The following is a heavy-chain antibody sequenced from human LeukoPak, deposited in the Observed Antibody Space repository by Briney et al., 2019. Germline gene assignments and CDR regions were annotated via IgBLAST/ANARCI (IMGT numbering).Heavy chain of an antibody. Sequence: GASVKVSCKASGYTFSSYGLSWVRQAPGQGLEWMGWISAYNGNTNYAQKLQGRVTMTTDTSTSTAYMELRSLRSEDTAVYYCVRHNHMDVWGQGTTVTVSS. CDR1: GYTFSSYG. V-gene: IGHV1-18*01. CDR3: VRHNHMDV. CDR2: ISAYNGNT. J-gene: IGHJ6*02.